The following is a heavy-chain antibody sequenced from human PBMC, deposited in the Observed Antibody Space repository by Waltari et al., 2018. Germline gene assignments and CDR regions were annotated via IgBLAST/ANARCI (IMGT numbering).Heavy chain of an antibody. J-gene: IGHJ4*02. D-gene: IGHD1-7*01. V-gene: IGHV3-23*01. CDR3: XXGXXGTIXSDX. CDR2: ISASGGDT. Sequence: EGQLLESGGGLVQPGGSLRLSCTGSGFTFSNYAMSWVRQAPGKGLEWISGISASGGDTYYAASVKGRFTISRDNSKNTLNLQMNSLRLDDMAVYYXXXGXXGTIXSDXWGQGTQVTVSS. CDR1: GFTFSNYA.